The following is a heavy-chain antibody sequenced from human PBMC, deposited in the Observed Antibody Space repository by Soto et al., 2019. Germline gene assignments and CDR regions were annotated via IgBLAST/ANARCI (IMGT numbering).Heavy chain of an antibody. CDR1: GFTFSSYA. Sequence: EVQLLESGGGLVQPGGSLRLSCAASGFTFSSYAMRWVRQAPVKGMEWVSAISGSGGSTYYADSVKGRFTIARDNSKNALYLQRNRLSAEYTAVYYCARRGSGSYFDYWGQGTLVTVSS. V-gene: IGHV3-23*01. J-gene: IGHJ4*02. CDR3: ARRGSGSYFDY. D-gene: IGHD1-26*01. CDR2: ISGSGGST.